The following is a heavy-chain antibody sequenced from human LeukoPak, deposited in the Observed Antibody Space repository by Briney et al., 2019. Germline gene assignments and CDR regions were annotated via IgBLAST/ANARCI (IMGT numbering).Heavy chain of an antibody. Sequence: GASVKVSCKASGYTFTGYYMHWVRQAPGQGLEWMGRINPNSGGTNYARKFQGRVTMTRDTSISTAYMELSRLRSDDTAVYYCARVGYSSSWYGAWDYWGQGTLVTVSS. D-gene: IGHD6-13*01. J-gene: IGHJ4*02. CDR1: GYTFTGYY. CDR2: INPNSGGT. CDR3: ARVGYSSSWYGAWDY. V-gene: IGHV1-2*06.